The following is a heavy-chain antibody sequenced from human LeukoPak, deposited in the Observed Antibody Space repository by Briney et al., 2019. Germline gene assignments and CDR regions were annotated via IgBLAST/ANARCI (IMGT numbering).Heavy chain of an antibody. CDR1: GYTFIKHW. Sequence: ASVKVSCKASGYTFIKHWMHWVRQAPGQGLEWVGLINPTGSATLYAQKFQGRVTMTTDTSTSTAYMELRSLRSDDTAVYYCARAPLGWELPFDYWGQGTLVTVSS. J-gene: IGHJ4*02. D-gene: IGHD1-26*01. CDR3: ARAPLGWELPFDY. CDR2: INPTGSAT. V-gene: IGHV1-46*01.